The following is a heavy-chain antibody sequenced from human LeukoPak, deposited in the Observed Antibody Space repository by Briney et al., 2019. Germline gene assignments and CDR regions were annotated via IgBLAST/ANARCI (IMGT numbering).Heavy chain of an antibody. CDR3: ARPFGYGSGSYRYYYYGMDV. Sequence: GSSVKVSCKASGGTFSSYAISWVRQAPGQGLEWMGRIIPILGIANYAQKFQGRVTITADKSTSTAYMELSSLRSEDTAVYYCARPFGYGSGSYRYYYYGMDVWGQGTTVTVSS. V-gene: IGHV1-69*04. J-gene: IGHJ6*02. CDR2: IIPILGIA. CDR1: GGTFSSYA. D-gene: IGHD3-10*01.